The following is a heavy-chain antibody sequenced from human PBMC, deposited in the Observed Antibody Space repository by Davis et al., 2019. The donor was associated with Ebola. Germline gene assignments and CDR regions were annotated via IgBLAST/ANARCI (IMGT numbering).Heavy chain of an antibody. D-gene: IGHD3-3*01. J-gene: IGHJ5*02. V-gene: IGHV3-23*01. Sequence: GESLKISCAASGFTFSSYSMNWVRQAPGKGLEWVSAISGSGGSTYYADSVKGRFTISRDNSKNTLYLQMNSLRAEDTAVYYCAKGPPLEWFDPWGQGTLVTVSS. CDR3: AKGPPLEWFDP. CDR2: ISGSGGST. CDR1: GFTFSSYS.